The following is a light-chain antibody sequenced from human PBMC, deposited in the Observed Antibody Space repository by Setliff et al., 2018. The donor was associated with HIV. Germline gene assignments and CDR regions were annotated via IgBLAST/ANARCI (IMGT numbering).Light chain of an antibody. CDR3: QSYDTSSNWV. CDR2: EDN. Sequence: FMLTQPHSVSESPGKTVTISCTRSSGNIATNYVQWYQQRPGRSPTTVIYEDNQRPSGVPDRFSGSIDSSSNSASLTISGLKTEDEADYYCQSYDTSSNWVFGGGTKVT. J-gene: IGLJ3*02. CDR1: SGNIATNY. V-gene: IGLV6-57*01.